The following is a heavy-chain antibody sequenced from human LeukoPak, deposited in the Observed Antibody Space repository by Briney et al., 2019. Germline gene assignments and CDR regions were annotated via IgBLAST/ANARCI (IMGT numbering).Heavy chain of an antibody. CDR2: ISANNGDT. D-gene: IGHD6-13*01. CDR3: ARAPPRVTAAGYDY. V-gene: IGHV1-18*01. Sequence: ALVKVSCKASGYTFTNYGITWVRQAPGQGLEWVVWISANNGDTNYAQKLQGRVTVTTDTSTSTAYMELRSLRSDDTAVYYCARAPPRVTAAGYDYWGQGTLVTVSS. CDR1: GYTFTNYG. J-gene: IGHJ4*02.